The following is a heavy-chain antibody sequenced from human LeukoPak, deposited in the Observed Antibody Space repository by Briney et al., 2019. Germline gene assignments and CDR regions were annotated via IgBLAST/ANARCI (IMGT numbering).Heavy chain of an antibody. V-gene: IGHV3-53*01. CDR3: AGGTRYYFDY. D-gene: IGHD6-6*01. CDR1: GFTVSSNY. Sequence: GGSLRLSCAASGFTVSSNYLSWVRQAQGKGLEWVSVINSGGSTYYADSVKGRFTISRDISKNTLYLRMNSLRAEDTAVYYCAGGTRYYFDYWGQGTLVTVSS. J-gene: IGHJ4*02. CDR2: INSGGST.